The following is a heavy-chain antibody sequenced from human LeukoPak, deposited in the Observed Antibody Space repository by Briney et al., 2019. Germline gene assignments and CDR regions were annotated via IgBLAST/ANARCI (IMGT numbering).Heavy chain of an antibody. Sequence: ASVKVSCKASGYTFTGYYMHWVRQAPGQGLEWMGWINPNSGGTNYAQKFQGRVTMTRDTSISTAYMELSRLRSDDTAVYYCARDISGFKYSYGPGDWFDPWGQGTLVTVSS. CDR1: GYTFTGYY. J-gene: IGHJ5*02. D-gene: IGHD5-18*01. CDR3: ARDISGFKYSYGPGDWFDP. V-gene: IGHV1-2*02. CDR2: INPNSGGT.